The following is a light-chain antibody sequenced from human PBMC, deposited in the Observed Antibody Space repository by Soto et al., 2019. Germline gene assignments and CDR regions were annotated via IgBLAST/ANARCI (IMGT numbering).Light chain of an antibody. CDR2: DVS. CDR1: SSDVGGYKY. V-gene: IGLV2-11*01. J-gene: IGLJ2*01. CDR3: CSYAGSYTVL. Sequence: QSALTQPRSVSGSPGQSVTISCTGTSSDVGGYKYVSWYQQHPGKVPNLIIYDVSERPSGVPDRFSGSKSGNTASLSISGLHAEDEADYYCCSYAGSYTVLFGGGTKVTVL.